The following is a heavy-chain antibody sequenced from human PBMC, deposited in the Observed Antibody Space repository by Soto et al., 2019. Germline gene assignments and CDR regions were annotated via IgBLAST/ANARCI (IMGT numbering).Heavy chain of an antibody. V-gene: IGHV1-24*01. Sequence: ASLKVSCKVSGYTLTELSMHWVRQAPGKGLEWMGGFDPEDGETIYAQKFQGRVTMTEDTSTDTAYMELSSLRSEDTAVYYCATGLLFLEWFPFDYWGQGTLVTVSS. CDR3: ATGLLFLEWFPFDY. CDR1: GYTLTELS. D-gene: IGHD3-3*01. CDR2: FDPEDGET. J-gene: IGHJ4*02.